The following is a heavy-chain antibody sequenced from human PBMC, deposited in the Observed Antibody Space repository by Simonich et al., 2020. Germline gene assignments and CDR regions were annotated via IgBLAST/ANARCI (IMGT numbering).Heavy chain of an antibody. V-gene: IGHV3-30*07. Sequence: QVQLVESGGGVVQPGRSLRLSCAASGFTFSSYAMHCVRQAPGKRLEWVAVISYDGSNKDYADSVKGRFTNSRDNSKNTLYLQMNSLRAEDTAVYYCAREGLLLDAFDIWGQGTMVTVSS. J-gene: IGHJ3*02. CDR2: ISYDGSNK. CDR1: GFTFSSYA. D-gene: IGHD2-15*01. CDR3: AREGLLLDAFDI.